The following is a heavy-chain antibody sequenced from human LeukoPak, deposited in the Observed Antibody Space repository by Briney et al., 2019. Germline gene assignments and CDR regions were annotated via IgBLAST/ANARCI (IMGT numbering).Heavy chain of an antibody. V-gene: IGHV3-30*03. J-gene: IGHJ4*02. D-gene: IGHD5-18*01. CDR2: ISYDGSNK. Sequence: GGSLRLSCAASGFTFSSYGMHWVRQAPGKGLEWVAVISYDGSNKYYADSVKGRFTISRDSSKNTLYLQMNSLRAEDTAVYYCAITQSGYTYGPFDYWGQGTLVTVSS. CDR3: AITQSGYTYGPFDY. CDR1: GFTFSSYG.